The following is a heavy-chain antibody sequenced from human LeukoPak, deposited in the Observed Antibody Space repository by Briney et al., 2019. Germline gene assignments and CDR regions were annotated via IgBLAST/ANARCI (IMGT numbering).Heavy chain of an antibody. J-gene: IGHJ1*01. CDR3: ARDVNGDYGEESFQY. CDR1: GGSISSSNW. CDR2: IYHSGST. V-gene: IGHV4-4*02. D-gene: IGHD4-17*01. Sequence: PSGTLSLTCAVSGGSISSSNWWSWVRQPPGKGLEWIGEIYHSGSTNYNPSLKSRVTISVDKSKNQFSPKLSSVTAADTAVYYCARDVNGDYGEESFQYWGQGTLVTVSS.